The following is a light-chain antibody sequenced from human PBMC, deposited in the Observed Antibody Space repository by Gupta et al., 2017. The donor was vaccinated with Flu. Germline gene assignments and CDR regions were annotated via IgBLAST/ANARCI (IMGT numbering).Light chain of an antibody. CDR3: HQYSTSPWT. CDR1: QSVLYSSNNKNY. Sequence: SLGESATINCKSSQSVLYSSNNKNYLAWYQHKPGQPPRLLIYWASTRESGVPDRFSGSGSGTDFTLTISSLQAEDVAVYYCHQYSTSPWTFGQGTKVEIK. J-gene: IGKJ1*01. CDR2: WAS. V-gene: IGKV4-1*01.